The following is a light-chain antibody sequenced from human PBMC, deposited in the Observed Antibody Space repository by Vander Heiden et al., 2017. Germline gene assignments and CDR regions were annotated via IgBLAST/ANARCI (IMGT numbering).Light chain of an antibody. V-gene: IGKV1-39*01. Sequence: DIQMTQSPSSLSASVGDRVTITCRASQNIRSYLNWYQQKPGKAPKLLIYGASNLQNGVPSRFSGGGYGTDFTLTISSLQREDFAPYYCQQTYNTPSYTFGQGTKMEMK. CDR1: QNIRSY. CDR2: GAS. J-gene: IGKJ2*01. CDR3: QQTYNTPSYT.